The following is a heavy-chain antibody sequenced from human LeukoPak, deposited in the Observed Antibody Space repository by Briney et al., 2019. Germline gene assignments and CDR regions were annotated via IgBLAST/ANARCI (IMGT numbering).Heavy chain of an antibody. CDR2: IVVGSGNA. CDR3: AADATIPDAFDI. CDR1: GFTFSSSA. D-gene: IGHD1-26*01. J-gene: IGHJ3*02. Sequence: GTSVKVSCKASGFTFSSSAMQWVRQARGQRLEWIGWIVVGSGNANYAQKFQERVTITRDMSTSTAYMELSSLRSEDTAVYYCAADATIPDAFDIWGQGTMVTVSS. V-gene: IGHV1-58*02.